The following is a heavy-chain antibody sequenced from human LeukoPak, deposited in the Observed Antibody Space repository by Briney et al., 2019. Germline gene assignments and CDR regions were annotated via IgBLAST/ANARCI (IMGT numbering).Heavy chain of an antibody. D-gene: IGHD3-16*01. V-gene: IGHV4-59*01. CDR2: INYSGRS. CDR1: GDSMSTYY. CDR3: ARGWASFNE. Sequence: SETLSLTCTVSGDSMSTYYWSWIRQSPGKGLEWIAYINYSGRSNYSSSLKSRVTISVDTPKYQFSLKMTSVTEADTGVYYCARGWASFNEWGQGTPVTVSS. J-gene: IGHJ4*02.